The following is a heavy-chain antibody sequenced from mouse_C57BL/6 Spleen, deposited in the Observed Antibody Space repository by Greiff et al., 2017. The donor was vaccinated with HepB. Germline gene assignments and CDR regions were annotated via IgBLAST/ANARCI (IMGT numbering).Heavy chain of an antibody. D-gene: IGHD2-2*01. Sequence: EVKLVESEGGLVQPGSSMKLSCTASGFTFSDYYMAWVRQVPEKGLEWVANINYDGSSTYYLDSLKSRFIISRDNAKNILYLQMSSLKSEDTATYYCARGGYGYDGGYAMDYWGQGTSVTVSS. V-gene: IGHV5-16*01. J-gene: IGHJ4*01. CDR1: GFTFSDYY. CDR3: ARGGYGYDGGYAMDY. CDR2: INYDGSST.